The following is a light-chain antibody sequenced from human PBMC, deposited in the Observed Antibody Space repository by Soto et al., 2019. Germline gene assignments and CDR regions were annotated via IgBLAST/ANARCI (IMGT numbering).Light chain of an antibody. CDR1: QGISNY. Sequence: DIQMTQSPSSLSASVGDRVTITCRASQGISNYLAWYQHKPGKVPKLLIYAASTLQSGVPSRFSCSGSGTDVTLTISSLQPEDVATYYCQKYNSAPRTFGQGTKVEIK. J-gene: IGKJ1*01. CDR2: AAS. CDR3: QKYNSAPRT. V-gene: IGKV1-27*01.